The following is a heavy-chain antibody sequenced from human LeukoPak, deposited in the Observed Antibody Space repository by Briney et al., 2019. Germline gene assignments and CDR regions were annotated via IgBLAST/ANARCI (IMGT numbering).Heavy chain of an antibody. CDR2: SNAGNGNT. D-gene: IGHD1-26*01. V-gene: IGHV1-3*02. CDR3: ARSHDIVGAHAFDI. Sequence: ASVKVSCKASGYTFTSYAMHWVRQAPGQRLEWMGWSNAGNGNTKYSQEFQGRVTITRDTSASTAYMELSSLRSEDTAMYYCARSHDIVGAHAFDIWGQGTMVTVSS. J-gene: IGHJ3*02. CDR1: GYTFTSYA.